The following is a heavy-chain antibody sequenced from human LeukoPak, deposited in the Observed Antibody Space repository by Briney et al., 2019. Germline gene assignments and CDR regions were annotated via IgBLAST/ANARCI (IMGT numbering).Heavy chain of an antibody. V-gene: IGHV1-2*06. CDR3: ASDDELGSWGSKSGFDY. CDR1: GYTFTGYY. J-gene: IGHJ4*02. Sequence: ASVKVSCKASGYTFTGYYMHWVRQAPGHGLEWMGRINPNSGGTNYAQKFQGRVTMTRDTSMSTAYMELSRLRSDDTAVYYCASDDELGSWGSKSGFDYWGQGTLVTVSS. CDR2: INPNSGGT. D-gene: IGHD1-26*01.